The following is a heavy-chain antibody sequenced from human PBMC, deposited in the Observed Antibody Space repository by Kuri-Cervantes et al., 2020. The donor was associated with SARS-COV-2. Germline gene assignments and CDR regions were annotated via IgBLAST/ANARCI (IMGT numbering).Heavy chain of an antibody. D-gene: IGHD1-1*01. J-gene: IGHJ4*02. CDR2: INPDGSYT. V-gene: IGHV3-74*01. CDR1: EFTFSGHW. Sequence: GGSLRLSCAASEFTFSGHWIHWVRQAPGKGLVWASRINPDGSYTNNADSVKGRFTLSRDNAKNMLFLQMNSLRAEDTAVYYCVRDGDHWNFDYWGQGTLVTVSS. CDR3: VRDGDHWNFDY.